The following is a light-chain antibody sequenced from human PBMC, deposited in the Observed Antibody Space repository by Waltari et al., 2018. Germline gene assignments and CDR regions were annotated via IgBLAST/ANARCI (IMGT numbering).Light chain of an antibody. J-gene: IGLJ2*01. CDR1: SSYVGGYKY. CDR2: EVT. Sequence: QSALTQPPSASGSPGQSVTHPCTGTSSYVGGYKYVSWYQQHPGKAPNPLIYEVTKRPSGVPDRFSGSKSGNTASLTVSGLQAEDEAHYYCSAYAGSDNLVFGGGTKVTVL. CDR3: SAYAGSDNLV. V-gene: IGLV2-8*01.